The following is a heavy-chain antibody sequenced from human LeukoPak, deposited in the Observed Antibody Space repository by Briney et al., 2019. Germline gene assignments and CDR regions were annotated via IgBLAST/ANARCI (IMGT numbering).Heavy chain of an antibody. Sequence: GGSLRLSCAASGCTFSSYSMNWVREAPGKGLEWVSSISSSSSYIYYADSVKGRFTISRDNAKNSLYLQINSLRAEDTAVYYCARDFWFRELLPTYFDYWGQGTLVTVSS. CDR3: ARDFWFRELLPTYFDY. CDR2: ISSSSSYI. V-gene: IGHV3-21*01. D-gene: IGHD3-10*01. CDR1: GCTFSSYS. J-gene: IGHJ4*01.